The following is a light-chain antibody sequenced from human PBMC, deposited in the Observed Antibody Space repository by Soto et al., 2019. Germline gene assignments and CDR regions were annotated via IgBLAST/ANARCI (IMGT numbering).Light chain of an antibody. CDR1: QSISSW. V-gene: IGKV1-5*01. CDR2: DAS. Sequence: DTQMTPSPSTLSASVVDRVTITCRASQSISSWLAWYQQKPGKAPKLLIYDASSLESGVSSRFSGSGSGTEFTLTISSLQPEDFGSFYCQQTFNSPITFGQGTRVEIK. CDR3: QQTFNSPIT. J-gene: IGKJ5*01.